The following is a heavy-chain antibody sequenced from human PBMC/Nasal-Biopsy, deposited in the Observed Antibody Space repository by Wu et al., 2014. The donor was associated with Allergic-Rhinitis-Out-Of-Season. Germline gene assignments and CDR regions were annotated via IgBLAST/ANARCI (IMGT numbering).Heavy chain of an antibody. D-gene: IGHD2-15*01. CDR2: ISSSSSYI. Sequence: SSISSSSSYIYYADSVKGRFTISRDNAKNSLYLQMNSLRAEDTAVYYCARHGYCSGGSCYSTGNYYGMDVWAKGPRSPSP. V-gene: IGHV3-21*01. CDR3: ARHGYCSGGSCYSTGNYYGMDV. J-gene: IGHJ6*02.